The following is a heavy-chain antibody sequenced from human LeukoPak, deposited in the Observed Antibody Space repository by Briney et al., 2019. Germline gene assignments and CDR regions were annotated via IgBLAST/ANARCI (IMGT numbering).Heavy chain of an antibody. CDR1: GFTFSSYS. Sequence: GGSLRLSCAASGFTFSSYSMNWVPQAPRKGLEWVSSISSSSSYIYYADSVKGRFTISRDNAKNSLYLQMNSLRAEDTAVYYCARAENYEYWFDPWGQGTLVTVS. D-gene: IGHD1-7*01. V-gene: IGHV3-21*01. CDR3: ARAENYEYWFDP. CDR2: ISSSSSYI. J-gene: IGHJ5*02.